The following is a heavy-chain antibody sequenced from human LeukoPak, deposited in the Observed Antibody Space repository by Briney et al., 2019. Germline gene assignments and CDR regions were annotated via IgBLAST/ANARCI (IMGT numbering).Heavy chain of an antibody. D-gene: IGHD4-17*01. J-gene: IGHJ4*02. V-gene: IGHV3-21*01. CDR1: GFTFSSYS. CDR2: ISSSSSYI. Sequence: GGSLRLSCAASGFTFSSYSMNWVRQAPGKGLEWVSSISSSSSYIYYADSVKGRFTISRDNAKNSLYLQMNSLGAEDTAVYYCAREEDGDYAVADYWGQGTLVTVSS. CDR3: AREEDGDYAVADY.